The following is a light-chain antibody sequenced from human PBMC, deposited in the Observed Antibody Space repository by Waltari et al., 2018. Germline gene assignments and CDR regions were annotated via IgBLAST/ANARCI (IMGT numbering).Light chain of an antibody. V-gene: IGLV2-14*01. CDR1: SSDVGYYNY. Sequence: QSALTQPASVSGSPGQSITISCTGTSSDVGYYNYVSWYQQHPGKAPKLMISDVNKRPSGVSNRFSGSKSGNTASLTISGLQAEDEADEYCSSYTNYATVIFGGGTKLTVL. CDR3: SSYTNYATVI. J-gene: IGLJ2*01. CDR2: DVN.